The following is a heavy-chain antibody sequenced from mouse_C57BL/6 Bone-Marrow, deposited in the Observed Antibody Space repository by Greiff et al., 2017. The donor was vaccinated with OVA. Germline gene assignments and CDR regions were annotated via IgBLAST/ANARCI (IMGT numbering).Heavy chain of an antibody. D-gene: IGHD6-2*01. V-gene: IGHV5-9-1*02. CDR1: GFTFSSYA. J-gene: IGHJ4*01. CDR2: ISSGGDYI. CDR3: TREVSGNGGRYYAMDY. Sequence: EVKLMESGKGLVKPGGSLKLSCAASGFTFSSYAMSWVRQTPEKRLEWVAYISSGGDYIYYADTVKGRFTISRDNARNTLYLQMSSLKSEDTAMYYCTREVSGNGGRYYAMDYWGQGTSVTVSS.